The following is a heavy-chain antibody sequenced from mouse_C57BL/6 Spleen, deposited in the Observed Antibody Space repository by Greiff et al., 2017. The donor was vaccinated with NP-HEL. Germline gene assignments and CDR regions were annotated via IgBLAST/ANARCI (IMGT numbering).Heavy chain of an antibody. CDR2: IDPNSGGT. CDR3: ARPLSGY. D-gene: IGHD4-1*01. CDR1: GYTFTSYW. J-gene: IGHJ2*01. V-gene: IGHV1-72*01. Sequence: QVHVKQPGAELVKPGASVKLSCKASGYTFTSYWMHWVKQRPGRGLEWIGRIDPNSGGTKYNEKFKSKATLTVDKHSSTAYMQLSSLASEDSAVYYCARPLSGYWGQGTTLTVSS.